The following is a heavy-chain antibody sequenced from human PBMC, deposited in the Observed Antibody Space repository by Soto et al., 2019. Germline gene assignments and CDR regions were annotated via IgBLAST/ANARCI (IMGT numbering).Heavy chain of an antibody. V-gene: IGHV3-23*01. J-gene: IGHJ4*02. CDR1: GLTFSSYA. CDR2: ISGSGIST. D-gene: IGHD3-22*01. CDR3: AKNSESSAYYSFDY. Sequence: EVQLLESGGGLVQPGGSLRLSCAASGLTFSSYAMSWVRQAPGKGLEWVSGISGSGISTYYADSVKGRFTISRDNSKNTLYLQINSLRAEDTAVYYCAKNSESSAYYSFDYWGQGTLVTVSS.